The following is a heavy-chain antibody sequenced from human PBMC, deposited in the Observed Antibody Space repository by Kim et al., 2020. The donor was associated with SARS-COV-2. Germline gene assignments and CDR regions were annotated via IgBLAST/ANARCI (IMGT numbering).Heavy chain of an antibody. V-gene: IGHV3-21*04. J-gene: IGHJ4*02. D-gene: IGHD5-12*01. Sequence: GGSLRLSCAASGFTFSSYSMNWVRQAPGKGLEWVSSISSSSSYIYYADSVKGRFTISRDNAKNSLYLQMNSLRAEDTAVYYCARVRRDGYNFDYWGQGTLVTVSS. CDR3: ARVRRDGYNFDY. CDR1: GFTFSSYS. CDR2: ISSSSSYI.